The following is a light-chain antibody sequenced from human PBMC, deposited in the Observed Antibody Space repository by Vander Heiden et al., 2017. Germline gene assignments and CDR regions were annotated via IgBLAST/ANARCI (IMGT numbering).Light chain of an antibody. Sequence: SYEVTQAPSVSVSPGQTASITCSGDKLGDKYTCWYQQKPGQSPVLVIYQDSKRPSGIPERFSGSNSGKTATLTISGTQAMDEGDYYCQAWDSSLGVFGGGTKLTVI. CDR3: QAWDSSLGV. J-gene: IGLJ2*01. V-gene: IGLV3-1*01. CDR2: QDS. CDR1: KLGDKY.